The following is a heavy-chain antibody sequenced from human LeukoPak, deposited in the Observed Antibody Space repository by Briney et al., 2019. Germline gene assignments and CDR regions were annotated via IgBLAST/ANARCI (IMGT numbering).Heavy chain of an antibody. CDR3: ARRIRKFSGSYCRYFDY. V-gene: IGHV1-8*01. D-gene: IGHD3-10*01. Sequence: ASVKVSCKASGYTFTSYDINWVRQATGQGLEWMGWMNPNSGNTGYAQKFQGRVTMTRNTTISTAYMELSSLRSEGTAVYYCARRIRKFSGSYCRYFDYWGQGTLVTVSS. CDR2: MNPNSGNT. CDR1: GYTFTSYD. J-gene: IGHJ4*02.